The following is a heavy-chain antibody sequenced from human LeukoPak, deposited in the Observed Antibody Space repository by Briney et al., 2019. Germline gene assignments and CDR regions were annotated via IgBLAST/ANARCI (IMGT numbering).Heavy chain of an antibody. J-gene: IGHJ5*02. D-gene: IGHD3-22*01. CDR3: AKGREYYDSSGYPLNWFDP. CDR2: ISGSGGST. Sequence: GGSLRLSCAASGFTFSSYAMSWVRQAPGKGLEWVSAISGSGGSTYHADSVKGRFTISRDNSKNTLYLQMNSLRAEDTAVYYCAKGREYYDSSGYPLNWFDPWGQGTLVTVSS. CDR1: GFTFSSYA. V-gene: IGHV3-23*01.